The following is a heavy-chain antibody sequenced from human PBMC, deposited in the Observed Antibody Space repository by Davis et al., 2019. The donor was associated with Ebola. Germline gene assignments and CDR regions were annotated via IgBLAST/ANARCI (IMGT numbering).Heavy chain of an antibody. D-gene: IGHD6-19*01. CDR1: GYTFTSYG. J-gene: IGHJ3*02. V-gene: IGHV1-18*01. CDR2: ISAYNGNT. Sequence: ASVKVSCKASGYTFTSYGISWVRQAPGQGLEWMGWISAYNGNTNYAQKLQGRVTITADKSTSTAYMELSSLRSEDTAVYYCARSPGSSGWYDAFDIWGQGTMVTVSS. CDR3: ARSPGSSGWYDAFDI.